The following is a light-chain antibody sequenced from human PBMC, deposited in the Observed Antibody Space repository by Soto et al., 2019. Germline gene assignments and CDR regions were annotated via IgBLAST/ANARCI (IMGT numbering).Light chain of an antibody. J-gene: IGKJ1*01. CDR2: RAS. CDR3: QQSHRPPRT. V-gene: IGKV1-39*01. CDR1: QAINNY. Sequence: DIQMTQSASSLSASVGYRVSVTCRESQAINNYVNWDQQKPWKAPKLLIYRASTLQSGVPLRFSGSGSGTDFTLTISSLHPEDFATYYCQQSHRPPRTLGQGPKVDI.